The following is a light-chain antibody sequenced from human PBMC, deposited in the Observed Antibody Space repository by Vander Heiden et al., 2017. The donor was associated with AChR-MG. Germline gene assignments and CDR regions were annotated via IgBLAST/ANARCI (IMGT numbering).Light chain of an antibody. J-gene: IGLJ3*02. V-gene: IGLV1-44*01. CDR2: SNN. CDR3: AAWDDSLNGRV. CDR1: SSNIGRNT. Sequence: QSALPQPPSASGTPGQRVTHSSSGSSSNIGRNTVSWYQQRPGTAPKLLIYSNNKRPSEVPDRFSGSKSGTSASLASSGLQSEDEADYYCAAWDDSLNGRVFGGGTKLTVL.